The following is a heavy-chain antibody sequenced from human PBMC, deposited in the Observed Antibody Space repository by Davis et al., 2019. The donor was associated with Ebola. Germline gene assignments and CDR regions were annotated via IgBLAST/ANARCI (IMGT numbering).Heavy chain of an antibody. CDR2: ISSSSNYI. Sequence: GESLKISCAASGFTFSSNSMNWVRQAPGKGLEWVSFISSSSNYIYYADSVKGRFTVSRDNAKNSLYLQMNSLRDEDTAVYYCATSITMIGKWGQGTLVTVSS. D-gene: IGHD3-22*01. J-gene: IGHJ4*02. V-gene: IGHV3-21*01. CDR1: GFTFSSNS. CDR3: ATSITMIGK.